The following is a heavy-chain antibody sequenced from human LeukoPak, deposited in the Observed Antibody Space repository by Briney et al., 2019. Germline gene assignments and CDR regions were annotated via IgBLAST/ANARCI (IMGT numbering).Heavy chain of an antibody. V-gene: IGHV4-31*11. J-gene: IGHJ5*02. CDR2: IYYSGST. CDR3: ARDNQLGYCSGGSCYAHWFDP. CDR1: GGSISSTKTC. D-gene: IGHD2-15*01. Sequence: SETLSLTCAVSGGSISSTKTCGDWIRQHPGKGLEWIGYIYYSGSTYYNPSLKSRVTISVDTSKNQFSLKLSSVTAADTAVYYCARDNQLGYCSGGSCYAHWFDPWGQGTLVTVSS.